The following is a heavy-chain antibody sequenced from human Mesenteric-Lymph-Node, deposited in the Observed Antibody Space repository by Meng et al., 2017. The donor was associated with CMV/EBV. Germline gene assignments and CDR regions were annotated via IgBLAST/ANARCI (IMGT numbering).Heavy chain of an antibody. CDR2: IAAYTGVT. Sequence: SCKTSGDTFTVHDLHWLRQAPGQGLEWMGRIAAYTGVTDYVQRFQDRVFMTRDTSISTVYMELSGLRSDDTAMYFCARGGATGVFDFWGQGTLVTVSS. CDR3: ARGGATGVFDF. D-gene: IGHD1-14*01. CDR1: GDTFTVHD. V-gene: IGHV1-2*06. J-gene: IGHJ4*02.